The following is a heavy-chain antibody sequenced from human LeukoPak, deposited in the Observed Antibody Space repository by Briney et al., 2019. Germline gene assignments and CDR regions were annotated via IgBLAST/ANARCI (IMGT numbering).Heavy chain of an antibody. J-gene: IGHJ4*02. Sequence: GSLRLSCAASGFTFTTYSMNWVRQPPGKGLEWIGEINHSGSTNYNPSLKSRVTISVDTSKNQFSLKLSSVTAADTAVYYCARGPNWEKPYYFDYWGQGTLVTVSS. CDR1: GFTFTTYS. D-gene: IGHD7-27*01. V-gene: IGHV4-34*01. CDR3: ARGPNWEKPYYFDY. CDR2: INHSGST.